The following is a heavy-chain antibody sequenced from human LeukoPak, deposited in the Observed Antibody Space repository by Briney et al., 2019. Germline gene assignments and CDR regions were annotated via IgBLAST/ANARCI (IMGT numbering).Heavy chain of an antibody. Sequence: PSETLTVTCTVSGGSISSSNSYWGWIRQPPGKGLEWIGTLSYSGSTYYNPSLKSRITISVDTSKSQFSLRLSSVTAADTALYYCARHIQGANVCDYWGQGTLVTVPS. CDR1: GGSISSSNSY. CDR3: ARHIQGANVCDY. J-gene: IGHJ4*02. CDR2: LSYSGST. V-gene: IGHV4-39*01. D-gene: IGHD2-21*01.